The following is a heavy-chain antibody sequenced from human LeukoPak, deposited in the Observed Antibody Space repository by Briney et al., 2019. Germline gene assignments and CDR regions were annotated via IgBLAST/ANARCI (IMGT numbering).Heavy chain of an antibody. CDR2: IYYSGST. J-gene: IGHJ5*02. CDR3: ARGFGYCSGGSCYSRKNWFDP. V-gene: IGHV4-39*07. D-gene: IGHD2-15*01. CDR1: GGSISSSSYY. Sequence: PSETLSLTCTVSGGSISSSSYYWGWIRQPPGKGLEWIGSIYYSGSTYYNPSLKSRVTISVDTSKNQFSLKLSSVTAADTAVYYCARGFGYCSGGSCYSRKNWFDPWGQGTLVTVSS.